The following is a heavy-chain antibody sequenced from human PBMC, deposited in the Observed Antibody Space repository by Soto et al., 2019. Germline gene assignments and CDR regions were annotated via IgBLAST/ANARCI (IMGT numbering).Heavy chain of an antibody. CDR1: GFSLSNARMG. CDR3: ARIWDSSSLGKKAFDI. V-gene: IGHV2-26*01. D-gene: IGHD6-13*01. Sequence: QVTLKESGPVLVKPTETLTLTCTVSGFSLSNARMGVSWIRQPPGKALEWLAHIFSNDEKSYSTSLKSRLTISKDHRKSQVVLTMTKLDPVDTATYYCARIWDSSSLGKKAFDIWGQVTMVAVSS. J-gene: IGHJ3*02. CDR2: IFSNDEK.